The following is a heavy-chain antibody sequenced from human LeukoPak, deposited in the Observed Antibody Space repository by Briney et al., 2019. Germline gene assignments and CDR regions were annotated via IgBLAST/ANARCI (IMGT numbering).Heavy chain of an antibody. CDR1: SGSFSGYY. Sequence: SETLSLTCALYSGSFSGYYWNWIRQPPGKGLEWIGEINHSGFTNYNPSLNSRVTMSVDTSKNQFSLNLTSVTAAGTAVYYCAASGWTPGLDYWGQGTPVTVSS. J-gene: IGHJ4*02. CDR2: INHSGFT. V-gene: IGHV4-34*01. D-gene: IGHD6-19*01. CDR3: AASGWTPGLDY.